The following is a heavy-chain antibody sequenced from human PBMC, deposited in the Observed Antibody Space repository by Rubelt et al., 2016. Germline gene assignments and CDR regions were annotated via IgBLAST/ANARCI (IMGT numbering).Heavy chain of an antibody. CDR1: GYTFTSLH. CDR3: ARGVDAGFDY. V-gene: IGHV1-8*01. D-gene: IGHD2-15*01. J-gene: IGHJ4*02. Sequence: QVQLVQSGSELKKPGASVKVSCKTSGYTFTSLHINWVRQVTGQGLEWMGWMSPENGNADSAQRFQGRLTMTRDISRKTSYMGLTSRTFEDTAVYYCARGVDAGFDYWGRGALVTVS. CDR2: MSPENGNA.